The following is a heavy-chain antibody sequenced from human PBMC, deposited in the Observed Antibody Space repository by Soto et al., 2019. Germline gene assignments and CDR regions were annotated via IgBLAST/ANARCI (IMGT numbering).Heavy chain of an antibody. D-gene: IGHD3-10*01. J-gene: IGHJ5*02. CDR1: GFTVSSSQ. CDR2: IFIGGTT. Sequence: EVQLVESGGGLIQSGGSLRLSCAASGFTVSSSQMTWVRQAPGKALEWVSLIFIGGTTQYAVSVKGRFTISRDYSRITVFLQMNSLRADDTAVYYCARLGPYASGTYSFRHNRFYPWGQGTLVTVSP. CDR3: ARLGPYASGTYSFRHNRFYP. V-gene: IGHV3-53*01.